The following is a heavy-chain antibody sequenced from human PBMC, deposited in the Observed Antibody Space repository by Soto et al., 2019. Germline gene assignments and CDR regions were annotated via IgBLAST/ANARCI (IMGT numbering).Heavy chain of an antibody. CDR3: AKAPDILTGWYFDY. Sequence: LRLSCAASGFTFDDYAMHWVRQAPGKGLEWVSGVSWNSGSIGYADSVKGRFTISRDNAKNSLYLQMNSLRAEDTALYYCAKAPDILTGWYFDYWGQGTLVTSPQ. V-gene: IGHV3-9*01. J-gene: IGHJ4*02. CDR2: VSWNSGSI. CDR1: GFTFDDYA. D-gene: IGHD3-9*01.